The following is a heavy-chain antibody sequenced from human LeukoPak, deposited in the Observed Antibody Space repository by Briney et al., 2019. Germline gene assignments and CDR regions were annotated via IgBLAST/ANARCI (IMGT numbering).Heavy chain of an antibody. CDR3: AREERVGYDFVDY. J-gene: IGHJ4*02. D-gene: IGHD5-12*01. Sequence: PSETLSLTCTVSGGSISSSSYYWGWIRQPPGKGLEWIGSIYYSGSTYYNPSLKSRVTISVDTSKNQFSLKLSSVTAADTAVYYCAREERVGYDFVDYWGQGTLVTVSS. CDR2: IYYSGST. V-gene: IGHV4-39*07. CDR1: GGSISSSSYY.